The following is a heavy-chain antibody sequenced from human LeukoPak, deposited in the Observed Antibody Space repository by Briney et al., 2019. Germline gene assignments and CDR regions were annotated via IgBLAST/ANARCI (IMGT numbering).Heavy chain of an antibody. J-gene: IGHJ4*02. CDR2: ISYDGGNK. CDR3: AHNGNHELYFDN. Sequence: GGSLRLSCAASGFTFSSYAMHWVRQAPGKGLEWVALISYDGGNKYYADSVKGRFTIFRDNSKNIPDLQMNSLRDEDTAVYFCAHNGNHELYFDNWGQGTLVNVPS. D-gene: IGHD1-14*01. V-gene: IGHV3-30-3*01. CDR1: GFTFSSYA.